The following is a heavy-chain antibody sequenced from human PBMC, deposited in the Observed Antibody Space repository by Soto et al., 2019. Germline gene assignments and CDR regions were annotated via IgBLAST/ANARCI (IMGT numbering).Heavy chain of an antibody. J-gene: IGHJ5*02. V-gene: IGHV1-8*01. CDR2: MNPNGGNT. Sequence: QVQLVQSGAEVKKPGASVKVSCKASGYTFTSYDINWVRQATGQGLEYLGWMNPNGGNTAYVQKFQGRVTTTWDTSITTAYMELSSLRSEDTAVYFCARGIKYGAYSRWFDPWGQGTLVTVSS. CDR1: GYTFTSYD. D-gene: IGHD4-17*01. CDR3: ARGIKYGAYSRWFDP.